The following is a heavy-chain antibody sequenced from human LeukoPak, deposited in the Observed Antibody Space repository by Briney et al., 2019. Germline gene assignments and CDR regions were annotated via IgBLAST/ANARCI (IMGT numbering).Heavy chain of an antibody. CDR1: EFAFSSYA. D-gene: IGHD3-22*01. CDR3: AKDLVPASSGYKSANY. CDR2: ISGSGGST. Sequence: GGSLRLSCAASEFAFSSYAMSWVRQAPGKGLEWVSAISGSGGSTYYADSVKGRFTISRDNSKNTLYLQMNSLRAEDTAVYYCAKDLVPASSGYKSANYWGQGTLVTVSS. V-gene: IGHV3-23*01. J-gene: IGHJ4*02.